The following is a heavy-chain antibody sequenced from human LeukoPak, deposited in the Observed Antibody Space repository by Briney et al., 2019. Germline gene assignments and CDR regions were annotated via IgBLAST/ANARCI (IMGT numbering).Heavy chain of an antibody. Sequence: AASVKVSCKASGGTFSSYAISWVRQTPGQGLEWMGGIIPIFGTANYAQKFQGRVTITADESTSTAYMELSSLGSEDTAVYYCARDPPDYSNTINYYYYGMDVWGQGTTVTVSS. D-gene: IGHD4-11*01. V-gene: IGHV1-69*13. J-gene: IGHJ6*02. CDR3: ARDPPDYSNTINYYYYGMDV. CDR1: GGTFSSYA. CDR2: IIPIFGTA.